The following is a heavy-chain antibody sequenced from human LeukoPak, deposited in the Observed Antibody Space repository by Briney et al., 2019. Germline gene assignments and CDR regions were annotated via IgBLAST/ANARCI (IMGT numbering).Heavy chain of an antibody. V-gene: IGHV3-30*03. CDR1: GFTFSKYV. CDR3: AREGVVVSAAVDY. J-gene: IGHJ4*02. Sequence: PGGSLRLSCAASGFTFSKYVMHWVRQAPGKGLEWVATISYDGSNKYYADSVKGRFTISRDNSKNTLYLQMSSLKGEDTAVYYCAREGVVVSAAVDYWGQGTLVTVSS. CDR2: ISYDGSNK. D-gene: IGHD2-2*01.